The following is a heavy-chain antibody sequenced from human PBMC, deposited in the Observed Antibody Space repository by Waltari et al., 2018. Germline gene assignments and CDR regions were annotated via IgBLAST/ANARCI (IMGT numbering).Heavy chain of an antibody. CDR1: GFSLSTSGVG. J-gene: IGHJ4*02. CDR2: IYWDDDK. V-gene: IGHV2-5*02. Sequence: QITLKESGPTRVKPTQTLTLTCTFSGFSLSTSGVGVAWIRQPPGTALEYLVVIYWDDDKRYSASLKSRLTITKDTSNNQVVLTMTNMDPVDTATYYCAHRRLWSGNWDVGYFDYWGQGTLVTVSS. D-gene: IGHD3-3*01. CDR3: AHRRLWSGNWDVGYFDY.